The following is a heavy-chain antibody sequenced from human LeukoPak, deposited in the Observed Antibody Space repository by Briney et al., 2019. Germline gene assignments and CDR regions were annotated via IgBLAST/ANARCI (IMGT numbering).Heavy chain of an antibody. V-gene: IGHV3-66*01. CDR3: ARDGSGSQAFDY. D-gene: IGHD3-10*01. J-gene: IGHJ4*02. Sequence: GGSPRLSCAASGFTVSSNYMSWVRQAPGKGLEWVSVIYSGGSTYYADSVKGRFTISRDNSKNTLYLQMNSLRAEDTAVYYCARDGSGSQAFDYWGQGTLVTVSS. CDR2: IYSGGST. CDR1: GFTVSSNY.